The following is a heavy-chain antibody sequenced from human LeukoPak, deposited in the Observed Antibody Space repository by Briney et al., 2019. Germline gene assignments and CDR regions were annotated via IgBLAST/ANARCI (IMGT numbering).Heavy chain of an antibody. V-gene: IGHV3-66*01. D-gene: IGHD3-10*01. J-gene: IGHJ3*02. Sequence: GGSLRLSCAASGFTVSSNYMSWVRQAPGKGLEWVSVIYSGGSTYYADSVKGIFTISRDNSKNTLYLQMNSLRAEDTAVYYCARALMVRGSKFAFDIWGQGTMVTVSS. CDR1: GFTVSSNY. CDR2: IYSGGST. CDR3: ARALMVRGSKFAFDI.